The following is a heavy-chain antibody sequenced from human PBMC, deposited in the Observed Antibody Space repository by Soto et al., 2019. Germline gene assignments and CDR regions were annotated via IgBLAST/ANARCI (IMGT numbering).Heavy chain of an antibody. CDR2: FDPEDGEK. V-gene: IGHV1-24*01. CDR1: GYTLTELS. CDR3: ETAAPDAFDI. Sequence: ASVKVSCKVSGYTLTELSMHWVRQAPGKGLEWMGGFDPEDGEKIYAQKFQGRVTMTEETSTDTAYVELSSLRSEDTAVYYCETAAPDAFDIWRQGTMVTVSS. J-gene: IGHJ3*02.